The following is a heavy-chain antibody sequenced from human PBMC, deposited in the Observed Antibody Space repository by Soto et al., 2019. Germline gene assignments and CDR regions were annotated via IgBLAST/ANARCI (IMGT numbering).Heavy chain of an antibody. CDR3: AKIGAQYGDYFHSFDY. D-gene: IGHD4-17*01. V-gene: IGHV3-30*18. CDR1: GFTFSSYG. Sequence: QVQLVESGGGVVQPGRSLRLSCAASGFTFSSYGMHWVRQAPGKGLEWVAVISYDGSNKYYADSVKGRFTISRDNSKNTLYLQMNSLRAEDTAVYYCAKIGAQYGDYFHSFDYWGQGTLVTVSS. CDR2: ISYDGSNK. J-gene: IGHJ4*02.